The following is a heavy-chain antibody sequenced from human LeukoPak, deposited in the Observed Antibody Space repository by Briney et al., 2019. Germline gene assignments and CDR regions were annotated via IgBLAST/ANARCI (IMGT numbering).Heavy chain of an antibody. Sequence: PSETLSLTCTVSGGSISSYYWSWIRQPPGKGLEWIGYIYYSGSTNYNPSLKSRVTISVDTSKNQFSLKLSSVTAADTAVYYCAREGWRGYSPLPGYWGQGTLVTVSS. V-gene: IGHV4-59*12. CDR3: AREGWRGYSPLPGY. D-gene: IGHD5-18*01. CDR2: IYYSGST. CDR1: GGSISSYY. J-gene: IGHJ4*02.